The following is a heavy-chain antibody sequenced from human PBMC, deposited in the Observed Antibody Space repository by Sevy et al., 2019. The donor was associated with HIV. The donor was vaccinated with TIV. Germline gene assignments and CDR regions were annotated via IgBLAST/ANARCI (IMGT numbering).Heavy chain of an antibody. CDR2: ISPRSGGT. CDR1: GYTFSDYY. D-gene: IGHD3-9*01. CDR3: ARWDYYDILTGSDSFDY. V-gene: IGHV1-2*02. J-gene: IGHJ4*02. Sequence: ASVKASCKGSGYTFSDYYMHWVRQAPGQGLEWMGWISPRSGGTNYAPKFRDRVTMTMDTSISTAYMELSRLTSDDTAVYYCARWDYYDILTGSDSFDYWGQGTLVTVSS.